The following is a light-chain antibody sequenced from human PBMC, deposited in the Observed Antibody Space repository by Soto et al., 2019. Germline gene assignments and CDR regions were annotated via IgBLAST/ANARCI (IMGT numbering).Light chain of an antibody. V-gene: IGKV1-39*01. CDR2: AAS. J-gene: IGKJ5*01. CDR3: QQSSSSPPIT. CDR1: QNIDNY. Sequence: DIQLTQSPSSLSASLGERVTISCRASQNIDNYLHWYQQKSGKAPEALIYAASSLRDGVSSRFSGSGYGIDFTLTINNLQPEDFATYYCQQSSSSPPITFGQGTRLDI.